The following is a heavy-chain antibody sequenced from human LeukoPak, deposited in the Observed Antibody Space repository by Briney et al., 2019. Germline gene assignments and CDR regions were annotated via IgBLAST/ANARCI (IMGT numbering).Heavy chain of an antibody. CDR3: AKPLTRGDFNDAFDI. J-gene: IGHJ3*02. Sequence: GGSQRLSCAASGFTFSIYAMNWVRQAPGKGLEWVSTISGSGGSTYYADSVKGRFTISRDNSKNTLYLQMNSLRVEDTAVYYCAKPLTRGDFNDAFDIWGQGTMVTVSS. V-gene: IGHV3-23*01. CDR1: GFTFSIYA. CDR2: ISGSGGST. D-gene: IGHD3-10*01.